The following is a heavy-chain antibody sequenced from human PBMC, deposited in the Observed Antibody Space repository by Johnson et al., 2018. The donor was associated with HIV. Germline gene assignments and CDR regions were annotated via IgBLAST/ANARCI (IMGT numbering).Heavy chain of an antibody. CDR2: ISWNSGST. Sequence: VLLVESGGGVVRPGGSLSLSCAASGFTFDDYAMHWVRQAPGKGLEWVSGISWNSGSTGYADSVKGRFTISRDNARNSLYLQMNSLRAEDTAVYYCAVVALPMYWYDAFDIWGQGTMVTVSS. CDR3: AVVALPMYWYDAFDI. D-gene: IGHD2-21*01. CDR1: GFTFDDYA. V-gene: IGHV3-20*04. J-gene: IGHJ3*02.